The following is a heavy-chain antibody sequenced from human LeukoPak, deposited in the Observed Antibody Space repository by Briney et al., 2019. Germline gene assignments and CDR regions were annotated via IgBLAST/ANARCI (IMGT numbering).Heavy chain of an antibody. D-gene: IGHD1-7*01. CDR1: GFTFSKFG. V-gene: IGHV3-30*04. J-gene: IGHJ4*02. Sequence: PGGSLRLSCAASGFTFSKFGVHWVRQAPGKGLEWVAVISSDGSHKYYADSVKGRFTISRDNSKNTLYLQMNSLRAEDTAVYYCAKEGSITGTYLDYWGQGTLVTVSS. CDR3: AKEGSITGTYLDY. CDR2: ISSDGSHK.